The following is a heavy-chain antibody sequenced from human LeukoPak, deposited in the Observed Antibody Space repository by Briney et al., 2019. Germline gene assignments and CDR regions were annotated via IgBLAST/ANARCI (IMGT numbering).Heavy chain of an antibody. CDR2: IYYSGST. J-gene: IGHJ4*02. V-gene: IGHV4-59*01. D-gene: IGHD3-10*01. CDR3: ARDYFGSGFFDY. CDR1: GVSFSNYY. Sequence: SETLSLTCTVSGVSFSNYYWSWIRQPPGKGLEWIGYIYYSGSTNYNPSLQSRATISVDPSKSQFSLRLSSVTAADTAVYYCARDYFGSGFFDYWGQGILVTVSS.